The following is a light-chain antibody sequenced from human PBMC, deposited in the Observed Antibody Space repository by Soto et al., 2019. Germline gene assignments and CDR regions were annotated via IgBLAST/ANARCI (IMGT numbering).Light chain of an antibody. Sequence: QSVLTQPASVSGSPGHSITISCTGTRRDVGGFDSVSWFQQHPGKAPKLMIYDDTNRPSGVSNRFSGSKSGNTASLTISGLQAEDEADYYCNSYTTISPPSYVFGSGTKVTVL. CDR2: DDT. V-gene: IGLV2-14*01. CDR3: NSYTTISPPSYV. CDR1: RRDVGGFDS. J-gene: IGLJ1*01.